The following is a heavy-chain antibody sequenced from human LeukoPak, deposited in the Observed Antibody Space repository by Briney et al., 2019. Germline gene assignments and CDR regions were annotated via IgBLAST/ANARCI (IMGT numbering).Heavy chain of an antibody. D-gene: IGHD3-10*01. V-gene: IGHV1-8*01. J-gene: IGHJ5*02. CDR1: GYTFTSYD. Sequence: ASVKVSCKASGYTFTSYDINWVRQATGQGLEWMGWMNPNSGSTGYAQKFQGRVTMTRNTSISTAYMELSSLRSEDTAVYYCARGRLYYYGSGSYKVDPWGQGTLVTVSS. CDR2: MNPNSGST. CDR3: ARGRLYYYGSGSYKVDP.